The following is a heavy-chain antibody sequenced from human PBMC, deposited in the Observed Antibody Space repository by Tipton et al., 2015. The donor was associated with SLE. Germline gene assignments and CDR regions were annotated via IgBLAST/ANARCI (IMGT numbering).Heavy chain of an antibody. CDR1: CGPIGSFY. CDR3: AGGLAVAGTRDY. Sequence: TLSLTCSVFCGPIGSFYWSWIRQPAGQGLEWIGRIYNSGYTNYNPSLKSRVTMSVDMSKNQFSLKLTSVTAADMAIYYCAGGLAVAGTRDYWGQGTLVTVSS. D-gene: IGHD6-19*01. V-gene: IGHV4-4*07. J-gene: IGHJ4*02. CDR2: IYNSGYT.